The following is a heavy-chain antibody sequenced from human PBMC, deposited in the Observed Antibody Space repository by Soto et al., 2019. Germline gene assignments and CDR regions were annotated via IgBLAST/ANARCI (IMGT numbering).Heavy chain of an antibody. D-gene: IGHD3-22*01. CDR2: INHSGST. CDR1: GGSFSGYY. CDR3: ARVSLGGYLTLDY. Sequence: SETPSLTCSVYGGSFSGYYWSWIRQPPGKGLEWIGEINHSGSTNYNPSLKSRVTISVDTSKNQFSLKLSSVTAADTAVYYCARVSLGGYLTLDYWGQGTLVTVSS. J-gene: IGHJ4*02. V-gene: IGHV4-34*01.